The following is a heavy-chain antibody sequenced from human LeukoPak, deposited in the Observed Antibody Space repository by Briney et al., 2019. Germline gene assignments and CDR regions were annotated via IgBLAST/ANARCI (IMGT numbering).Heavy chain of an antibody. V-gene: IGHV3-21*01. CDR3: ARAEGSGSSFDY. CDR1: GFPFRSFS. D-gene: IGHD3-10*01. CDR2: ISSSSTYI. J-gene: IGHJ4*02. Sequence: PGGSLRLSCVASGFPFRSFSMNWVRQATGKGLECVSSISSSSTYIYYADSVKGRFTISRDNAKNSLYLQMNSLRVEDTAVYYCARAEGSGSSFDYWGQGTLVTVSS.